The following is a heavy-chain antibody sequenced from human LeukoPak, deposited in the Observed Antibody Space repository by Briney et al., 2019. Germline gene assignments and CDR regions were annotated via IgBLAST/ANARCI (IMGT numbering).Heavy chain of an antibody. V-gene: IGHV3-7*01. Sequence: GGSLRLSCAASGFSFSNSWMTWVRQSPGKGLEWVANIKQDGSETYYVDSVMGRFTISRLNAKNSVYLQMNSLRAEDTAVYYCARDRAISGVVTIDFWGQGTLVSVSS. D-gene: IGHD3-3*01. CDR2: IKQDGSET. J-gene: IGHJ4*02. CDR1: GFSFSNSW. CDR3: ARDRAISGVVTIDF.